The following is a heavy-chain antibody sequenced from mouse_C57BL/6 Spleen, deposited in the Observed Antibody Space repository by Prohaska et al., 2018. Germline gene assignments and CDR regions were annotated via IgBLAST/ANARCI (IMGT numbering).Heavy chain of an antibody. CDR3: ARLGGYYYGSSYWYFDV. V-gene: IGHV1-26*01. CDR2: INPNNGGT. Sequence: HGKSLEWIGDINPNNGGTSYNQKFKGKATLTVDKSSSTAYMELRSLTSEDSAVYYCARLGGYYYGSSYWYFDVWGTGTTVTVSS. J-gene: IGHJ1*03. D-gene: IGHD1-1*01.